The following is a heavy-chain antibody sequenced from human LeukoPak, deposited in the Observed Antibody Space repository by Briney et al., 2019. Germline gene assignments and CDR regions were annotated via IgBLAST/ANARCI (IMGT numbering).Heavy chain of an antibody. J-gene: IGHJ3*02. D-gene: IGHD6-13*01. Sequence: GGSLRLSCTTSGFSFGDYAMSWFRQAPGKGLEWVSAISGSGGSTYYADSVKGRFTISRDNSKNTLYLQMNSLKTEDTAVYYCTTAAGSSWYFGAFDIWGQGTMVTVSS. V-gene: IGHV3-23*01. CDR3: TTAAGSSWYFGAFDI. CDR1: GFSFGDYA. CDR2: ISGSGGST.